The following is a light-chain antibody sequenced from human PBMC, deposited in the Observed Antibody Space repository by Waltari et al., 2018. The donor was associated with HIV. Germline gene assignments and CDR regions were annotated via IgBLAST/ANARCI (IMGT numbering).Light chain of an antibody. CDR1: STDSRFYQY. J-gene: IGLJ2*01. V-gene: IGLV2-14*03. CDR2: DIN. CDR3: ASNRLDYTLI. Sequence: QSALTQPASVSGFLGQSITISCTGISTDSRFYQYVSWYQQYPGKIPRLIIFDINNRPSGVSDHFSGSRSGTPASLTFSGLQSGDEAHYYCASNRLDYTLIFGGGTKLTVL.